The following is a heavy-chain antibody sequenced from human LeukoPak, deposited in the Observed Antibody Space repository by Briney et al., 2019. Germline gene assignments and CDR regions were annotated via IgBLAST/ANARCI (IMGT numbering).Heavy chain of an antibody. CDR3: ARDLDYYDSSGYY. CDR2: ISSSSSYI. Sequence: GGSLRLSCAASGFTFSSYSMNWARQAPGKGLEWVSSISSSSSYIYYADSVKGRFTISRDNAKNSLYLQMNSLRAEDTAVYYCARDLDYYDSSGYYWGQGTLVTVSS. V-gene: IGHV3-21*01. J-gene: IGHJ4*02. D-gene: IGHD3-22*01. CDR1: GFTFSSYS.